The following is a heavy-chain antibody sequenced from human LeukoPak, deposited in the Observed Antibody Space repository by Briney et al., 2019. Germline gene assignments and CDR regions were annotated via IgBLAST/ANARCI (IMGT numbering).Heavy chain of an antibody. CDR1: GFTFGSYS. CDR3: ARDLGHYDSSGSPY. CDR2: ISSSSSYI. Sequence: GGSLRLSCAASGFTFGSYSMNWVRQAPGKGLEWVSSISSSSSYIYYADSVKGRFTISRDNAKNSLYLQMNSLRAEDTAVYYCARDLGHYDSSGSPYWGQGTLVTVSS. J-gene: IGHJ4*02. V-gene: IGHV3-21*01. D-gene: IGHD3-22*01.